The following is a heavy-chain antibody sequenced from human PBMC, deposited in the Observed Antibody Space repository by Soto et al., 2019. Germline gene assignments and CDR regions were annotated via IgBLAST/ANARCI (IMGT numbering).Heavy chain of an antibody. CDR1: GFTFSSYA. CDR3: AKDIAAAGLNDY. J-gene: IGHJ4*02. D-gene: IGHD6-13*01. CDR2: ISGSGGST. V-gene: IGHV3-23*01. Sequence: EVQLLESGGGLVQPGGSLRLSCAASGFTFSSYAMSWVRQAPGKGLEWVSAISGSGGSTYYADSVKGRFTISRDNSKNTLYLQMNSLRAEDTDVYYCAKDIAAAGLNDYWGQGTLVTVSS.